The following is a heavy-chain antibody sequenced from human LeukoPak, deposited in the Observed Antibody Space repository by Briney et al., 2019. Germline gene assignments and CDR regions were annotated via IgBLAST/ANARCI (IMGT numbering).Heavy chain of an antibody. D-gene: IGHD2-2*01. Sequence: ASVKVSCKASGYTFTGYYMHWVRQAPGQGLEWMGWINPNSGGTNYAQKFQGRVTMTRDTSISTAYMELSRLRSDDTAVYYCARETRVCSSTSCLNRGYYYYMDVWGKGTTVTVSS. CDR2: INPNSGGT. CDR1: GYTFTGYY. CDR3: ARETRVCSSTSCLNRGYYYYMDV. J-gene: IGHJ6*03. V-gene: IGHV1-2*02.